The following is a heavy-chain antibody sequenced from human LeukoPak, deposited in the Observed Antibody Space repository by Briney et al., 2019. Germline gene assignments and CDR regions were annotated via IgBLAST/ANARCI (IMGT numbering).Heavy chain of an antibody. J-gene: IGHJ3*02. CDR3: AKDSDSSGWYEAFDI. Sequence: PGGSLRLSCAASGFTIDDYAMHWVRQAPGKGLEWVSGISWNSGSIGYADSVKGRFTISRDNAKNSLYLQMNSLRAEDTALYYCAKDSDSSGWYEAFDIWGQGTMVTVSS. CDR2: ISWNSGSI. CDR1: GFTIDDYA. V-gene: IGHV3-9*01. D-gene: IGHD6-19*01.